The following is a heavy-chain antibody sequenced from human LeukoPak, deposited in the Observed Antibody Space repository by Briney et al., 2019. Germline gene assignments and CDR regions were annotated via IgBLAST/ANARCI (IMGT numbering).Heavy chain of an antibody. J-gene: IGHJ6*03. CDR1: GGTFNTYA. Sequence: ASVKVSCKTSGGTFNTYAISWVRQAPGQGLEWMGGISPVLGTANYAQKFQGRVTITADESTTTAHMDLSSLRFEDTAVYYCARSAAVYYYYMDVWGKGTTVTVSS. V-gene: IGHV1-69*13. CDR2: ISPVLGTA. CDR3: ARSAAVYYYYMDV.